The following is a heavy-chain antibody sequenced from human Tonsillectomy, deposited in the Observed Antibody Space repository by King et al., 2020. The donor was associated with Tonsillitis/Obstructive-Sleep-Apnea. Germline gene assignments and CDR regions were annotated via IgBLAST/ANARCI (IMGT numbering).Heavy chain of an antibody. V-gene: IGHV3-23*04. CDR2: ISSGGGST. CDR1: GFTFSSYA. Sequence: DVQLVESGGGLVQPGGSLRLSCAASGFTFSSYAMSWVRQAPGKGLEWVSAISSGGGSTYYADSVKGRFTISRDNSQNGDSVKGRFTISRDNSKNTLYLQMNSLRAEDTAVYYCARSPTVTNWFDPWGQGTLVTVSS. D-gene: IGHD4-11*01. CDR3: ARSPTVTNWFDP. J-gene: IGHJ5*02.